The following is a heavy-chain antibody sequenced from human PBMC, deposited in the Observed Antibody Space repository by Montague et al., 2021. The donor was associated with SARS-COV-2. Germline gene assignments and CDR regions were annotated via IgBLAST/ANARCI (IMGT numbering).Heavy chain of an antibody. J-gene: IGHJ4*02. CDR1: GFTVSSNY. CDR2: ISWNSGSI. D-gene: IGHD5-24*01. V-gene: IGHV3-9*01. CDR3: AKLPSRDGYNLRDY. Sequence: SLRLSCAASGFTVSSNYMSWVRQAPVKGLEWVSVISWNSGSIGYXDSVKGRFTTSRDNAKNSLYLQMNSLRAEDTALYYCAKLPSRDGYNLRDYWGQGTRVTVSS.